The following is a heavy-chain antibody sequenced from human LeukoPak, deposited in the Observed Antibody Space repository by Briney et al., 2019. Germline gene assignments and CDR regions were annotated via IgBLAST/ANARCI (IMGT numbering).Heavy chain of an antibody. J-gene: IGHJ6*03. Sequence: GGSLRLSCAASGFTVSSNYMSWVRQAPGKGLEWVSVIYSGGSTYYADSVKGRFTISRDNSKNTLYLQMNSLRAEDTAVYYCAREKGRAAQRWLQLRFYYYMDVRGKGTTVTVSS. CDR2: IYSGGST. D-gene: IGHD5-24*01. V-gene: IGHV3-66*02. CDR1: GFTVSSNY. CDR3: AREKGRAAQRWLQLRFYYYMDV.